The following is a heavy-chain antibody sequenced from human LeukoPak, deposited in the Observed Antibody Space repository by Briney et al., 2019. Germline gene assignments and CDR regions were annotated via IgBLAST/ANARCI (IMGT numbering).Heavy chain of an antibody. CDR3: ARSQWRNYFNS. J-gene: IGHJ5*01. CDR1: GDSISSSNW. Sequence: KPSETLSLTCGVSGDSISSSNWWAWIRQSPGKGLEWIGYITHSGSTHYNPSLKTRVTLSVDTSRNQFSLNLGSVTAEDTAIYYCARSQWRNYFNSWGQGTLVTVSS. V-gene: IGHV4-28*01. D-gene: IGHD6-19*01. CDR2: ITHSGST.